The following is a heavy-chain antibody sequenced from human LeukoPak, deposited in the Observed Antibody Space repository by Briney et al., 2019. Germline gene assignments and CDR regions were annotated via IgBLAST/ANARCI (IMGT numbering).Heavy chain of an antibody. CDR3: GRDGSGSPDY. J-gene: IGHJ4*02. D-gene: IGHD3-10*01. CDR1: GFTFSSYS. Sequence: GGSLRLSCAASGFTFSSYSMNWVRQAPGKGLEWVSYISSSGTTFYYADSVKGRFTISRDNAKNSLLLQMNNLRADDTAVYYCGRDGSGSPDYWGQGTLVTVSS. CDR2: ISSSGTTF. V-gene: IGHV3-48*04.